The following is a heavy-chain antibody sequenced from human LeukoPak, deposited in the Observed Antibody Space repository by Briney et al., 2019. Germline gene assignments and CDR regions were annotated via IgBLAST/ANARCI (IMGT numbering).Heavy chain of an antibody. Sequence: ASVKVSCKASGYTFTGYYVHWVRQAPGQGLEWMGWINPNSGGTNYAQKFQGRVTMTRDTSISTAYMELSRLRSDDTAVYYCARDPYSGSLLNAFDIWGQGTMVTVSS. CDR3: ARDPYSGSLLNAFDI. V-gene: IGHV1-2*02. CDR2: INPNSGGT. J-gene: IGHJ3*02. CDR1: GYTFTGYY. D-gene: IGHD1-26*01.